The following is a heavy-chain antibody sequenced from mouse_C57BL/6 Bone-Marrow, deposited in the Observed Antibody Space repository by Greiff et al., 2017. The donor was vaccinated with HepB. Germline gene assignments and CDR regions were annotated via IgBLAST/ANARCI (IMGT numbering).Heavy chain of an antibody. V-gene: IGHV1-55*01. J-gene: IGHJ4*01. CDR1: GYTFTSYW. CDR2: IYPGSGST. D-gene: IGHD1-1*01. CDR3: AGSSYGYYAMDY. Sequence: VQLQQPGAELVKPGASVKMSCKAPGYTFTSYWITWVKQRPGQGLEWIGDIYPGSGSTNYNEKFKSKATLTVDTSSSTAYMQLSSLTSEDSAVYYCAGSSYGYYAMDYWGQGTSVTVSS.